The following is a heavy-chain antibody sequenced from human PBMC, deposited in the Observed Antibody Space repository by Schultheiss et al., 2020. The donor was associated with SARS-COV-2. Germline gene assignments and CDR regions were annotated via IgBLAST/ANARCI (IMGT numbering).Heavy chain of an antibody. Sequence: GGSLRLSCAASGFTFSSYAMSWVRQAPGKGLEWVANIKQDGSEKYYVDSVKGRFTISRDNSKNTLYLQMNSLRAEDTAVYYCAGNSLDLTRDYWGQGTLVTVSS. CDR3: AGNSLDLTRDY. D-gene: IGHD4-23*01. CDR2: IKQDGSEK. J-gene: IGHJ4*02. V-gene: IGHV3-7*03. CDR1: GFTFSSYA.